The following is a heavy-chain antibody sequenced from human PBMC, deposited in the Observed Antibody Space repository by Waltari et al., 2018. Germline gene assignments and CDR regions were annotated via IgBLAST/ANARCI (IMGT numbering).Heavy chain of an antibody. J-gene: IGHJ4*02. CDR3: VFGTLSPLHY. Sequence: QVQLQQWGAGLLKPSETLSLTCTVSGASFRNYYWSWVRQPPGKGLEWIGEVKHSGSTNYIPSLKSRVSISVDTSENRFSLRLSSVTAADTAVYYCVFGTLSPLHYWGQGTLVTVSS. D-gene: IGHD3-16*01. CDR1: GASFRNYY. V-gene: IGHV4-34*01. CDR2: VKHSGST.